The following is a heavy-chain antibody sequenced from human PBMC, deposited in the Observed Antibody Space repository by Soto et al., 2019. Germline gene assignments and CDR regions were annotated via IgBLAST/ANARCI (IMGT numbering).Heavy chain of an antibody. V-gene: IGHV1-46*01. J-gene: IGHJ6*02. CDR1: GYTFSSYL. D-gene: IGHD2-2*01. CDR2: INPSGGST. Sequence: GASVKVSCKASGYTFSSYLIHWVRQAPGQGLEWMGIINPSGGSTNYARKFQGRVTMTRDTSTSTAYMELSSLRSEDTAVYYCARDLRDIVVVPAARYYYYGMDVWGQGTTVTVSS. CDR3: ARDLRDIVVVPAARYYYYGMDV.